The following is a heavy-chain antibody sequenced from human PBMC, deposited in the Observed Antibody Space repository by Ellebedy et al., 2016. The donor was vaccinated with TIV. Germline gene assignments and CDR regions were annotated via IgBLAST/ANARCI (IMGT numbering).Heavy chain of an antibody. V-gene: IGHV3-30*18. J-gene: IGHJ4*02. CDR2: IAHDGSVI. CDR1: GFTFSHYG. Sequence: PGGSLRLSCATSGFTFSHYGMQWVRQAPGEGLEWVAVIAHDGSVIHYVDTVKGRFTISRDNSKNTLSLQMYSLRPEDTAVYYCAKERDPLASTSFDSWGQGNLVTVSS. D-gene: IGHD1-1*01. CDR3: AKERDPLASTSFDS.